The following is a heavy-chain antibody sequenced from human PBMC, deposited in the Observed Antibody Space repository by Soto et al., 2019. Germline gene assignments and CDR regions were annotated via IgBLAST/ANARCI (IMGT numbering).Heavy chain of an antibody. CDR1: GFTFSSYA. V-gene: IGHV3-23*01. Sequence: GGSLRLSCAASGFTFSSYAMIWVRQAPGKGLEWVSAISGSGGSTYYADSVKGRFTISRDNSKNTLYLQKNSLRAKATDVYTGAKSRFGSSPRTFDYWDQGPLVTVS. J-gene: IGHJ4*02. CDR2: ISGSGGST. CDR3: AKSRFGSSPRTFDY. D-gene: IGHD6-6*01.